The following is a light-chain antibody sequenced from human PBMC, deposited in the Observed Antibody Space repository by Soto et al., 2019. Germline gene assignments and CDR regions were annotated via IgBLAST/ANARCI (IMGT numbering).Light chain of an antibody. CDR2: GAS. V-gene: IGKV3-20*01. J-gene: IGKJ2*01. CDR3: QYYCSSSYT. CDR1: QSVPSSY. Sequence: EIVLTQSPGTLSLSPGDRATLSCWASQSVPSSYLAWYQQKPGQAPRLLINGASSRATGMPDRFSGSGSGTDSTLTITRLEPEEFAVYYCQYYCSSSYTFGQGTKLEIK.